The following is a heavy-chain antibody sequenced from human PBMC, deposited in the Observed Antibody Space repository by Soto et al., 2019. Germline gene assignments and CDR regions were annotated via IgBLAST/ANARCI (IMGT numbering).Heavy chain of an antibody. J-gene: IGHJ4*02. V-gene: IGHV3-21*06. Sequence: GGSLRLSCAASGFTFSRYSMNWVRQAPGKGLEWVSSISSTTNYIYYGDSMKGRFTISRDNGKNSLYLEMHSLRAEDTAVYYCARESEDLTSNFDYWGQGTLVTVSS. CDR2: ISSTTNYI. CDR3: ARESEDLTSNFDY. CDR1: GFTFSRYS.